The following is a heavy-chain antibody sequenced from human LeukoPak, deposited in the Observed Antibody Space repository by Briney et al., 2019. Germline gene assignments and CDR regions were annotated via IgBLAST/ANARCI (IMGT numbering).Heavy chain of an antibody. CDR3: ASTVFGVTYNWLGP. D-gene: IGHD3-3*01. V-gene: IGHV4-61*02. CDR2: FHTSEGT. J-gene: IGHJ5*02. Sequence: PSETLSLTCAVSGASVNTGTYFWTWVRQPAGKALEWIGRFHTSEGTHYNPSLESRVTISVDTSKNHFSLEMTSVTAADTAVYYCASTVFGVTYNWLGPWGQGTLVTVSS. CDR1: GASVNTGTYF.